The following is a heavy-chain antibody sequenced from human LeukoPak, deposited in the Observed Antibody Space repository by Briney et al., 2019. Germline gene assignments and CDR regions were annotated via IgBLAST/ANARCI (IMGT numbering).Heavy chain of an antibody. CDR1: GYTFTGYY. Sequence: ASVKVSCKASGYTFTGYYMHWVRQAPGQGLEWMGGIIPIFGTANYAQKFQGRVTITADESTSTAYMELSSLRSEDTAVYYCVRKRDGYTFDYWGQGTLVTVSS. V-gene: IGHV1-69*13. CDR2: IIPIFGTA. D-gene: IGHD5-24*01. J-gene: IGHJ4*02. CDR3: VRKRDGYTFDY.